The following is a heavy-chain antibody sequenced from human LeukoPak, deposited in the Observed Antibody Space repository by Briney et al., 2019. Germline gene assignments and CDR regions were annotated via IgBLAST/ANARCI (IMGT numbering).Heavy chain of an antibody. CDR3: ATSYVWGSYRPNPFDY. D-gene: IGHD3-16*02. V-gene: IGHV1-2*02. J-gene: IGHJ4*02. Sequence: GASVKVSCKASGCTFTGYYMHWVRPAPGQGLAWMGWINPNSGGTNYAQKFQGRVTMTRDTSISTAYMELSRLRSDDTAVYYCATSYVWGSYRPNPFDYWGQGTLVTVSS. CDR1: GCTFTGYY. CDR2: INPNSGGT.